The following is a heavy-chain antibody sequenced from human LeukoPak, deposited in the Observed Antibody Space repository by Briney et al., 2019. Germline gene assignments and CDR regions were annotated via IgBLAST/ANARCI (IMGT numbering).Heavy chain of an antibody. D-gene: IGHD6-19*01. V-gene: IGHV3-30*18. CDR2: ISYDGSNK. J-gene: IGHJ4*02. CDR1: GFTFSDYS. CDR3: AKGSRYSSGWYDPFDY. Sequence: GGSLRLSCAASGFTFSDYSMNWVRQAPGKGLEWVAVISYDGSNKYYADSVKGRFTISRDNSKNTLYLQMNSLRAEDTAVYYCAKGSRYSSGWYDPFDYWGQGTLVTVSS.